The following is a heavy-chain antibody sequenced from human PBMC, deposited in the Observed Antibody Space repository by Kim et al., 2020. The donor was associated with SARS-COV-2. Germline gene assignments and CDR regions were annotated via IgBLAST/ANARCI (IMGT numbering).Heavy chain of an antibody. CDR2: ISGSGGST. Sequence: GGSLRLSCAASGFTFSSYAMSWVRQAPGKGLEWVSAISGSGGSTYYADSVKGRFTISRDNSKNTLYLQMNSLRAEDTAVYYCAKSVGWPYYYDSSGYYYAGYWGQGTLVTVSS. D-gene: IGHD3-22*01. CDR1: GFTFSSYA. V-gene: IGHV3-23*01. J-gene: IGHJ4*02. CDR3: AKSVGWPYYYDSSGYYYAGY.